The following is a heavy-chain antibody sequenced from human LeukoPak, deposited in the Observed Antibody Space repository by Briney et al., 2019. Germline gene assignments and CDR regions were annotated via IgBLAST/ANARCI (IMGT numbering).Heavy chain of an antibody. CDR1: GFTFGSYA. J-gene: IGHJ4*02. CDR3: AKGGRYTPLLFDY. CDR2: ISGSGGST. V-gene: IGHV3-23*01. D-gene: IGHD5-24*01. Sequence: GGSLRLSCAASGFTFGSYAMSWVRQAPGKGLEWVSAISGSGGSTYYADSVKGRFTISRDNSKNTLYLQMNSLRAEDTAVYYCAKGGRYTPLLFDYWGQGTLVTVSS.